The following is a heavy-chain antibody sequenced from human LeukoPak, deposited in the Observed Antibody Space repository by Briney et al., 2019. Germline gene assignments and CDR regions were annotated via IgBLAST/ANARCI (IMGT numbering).Heavy chain of an antibody. Sequence: KPGGSLRLSCAASGFTFSSYSMNWVRQAPGKGLEWVSSIGSRSTYIYYADSVKGRFTISRGDAKNSLFLQMNSLRAEDTAVYYCAPAIYGGNSVAYWGQGTLVTVSS. D-gene: IGHD4-23*01. CDR3: APAIYGGNSVAY. V-gene: IGHV3-21*01. CDR1: GFTFSSYS. J-gene: IGHJ4*02. CDR2: IGSRSTYI.